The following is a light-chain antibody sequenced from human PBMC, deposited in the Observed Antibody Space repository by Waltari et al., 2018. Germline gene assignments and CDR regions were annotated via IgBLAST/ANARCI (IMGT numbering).Light chain of an antibody. CDR3: QTGGHGTWV. V-gene: IGLV4-69*01. CDR1: CGYSNTI. J-gene: IGLJ3*02. Sequence: QLVLTQSPSASASLGASVKLTCTLSCGYSNTIIAWHRQKPDKGPWYLMKVNSDGSQSKGDEIPDRFSGSSSGAERYLTISSLQSEDEADYYCQTGGHGTWVFGGGTKLTVL. CDR2: VNSDGSQ.